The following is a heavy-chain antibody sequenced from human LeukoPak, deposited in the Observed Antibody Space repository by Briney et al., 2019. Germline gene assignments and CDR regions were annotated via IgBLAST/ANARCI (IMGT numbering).Heavy chain of an antibody. V-gene: IGHV3-23*01. J-gene: IGHJ4*02. Sequence: GGSLRLSCAASGFSISSYAMSWVRQAPGKGLEWVSGISGSGGTTYYADSVKGRFTISRDNSKNILYLQMSSLRAEDTAVYYCAKDQGGWPQFFHYWRQGTLVTVSS. CDR1: GFSISSYA. CDR2: ISGSGGTT. CDR3: AKDQGGWPQFFHY. D-gene: IGHD5-24*01.